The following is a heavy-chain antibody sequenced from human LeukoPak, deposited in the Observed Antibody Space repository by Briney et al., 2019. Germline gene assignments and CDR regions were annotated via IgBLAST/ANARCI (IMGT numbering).Heavy chain of an antibody. CDR2: IRKKANSYTT. J-gene: IGHJ4*02. CDR1: EFTFSDYY. CDR3: ARGNRGFDY. Sequence: PGGSLRLSCAASEFTFSDYYMDWVRQAPGKGLEWVGRIRKKANSYTTEYAASVKGRFTISRDDSKNSLYLQMNGLKTEDTAVYYCARGNRGFDYWGQGTLVTVSS. V-gene: IGHV3-72*01. D-gene: IGHD7-27*01.